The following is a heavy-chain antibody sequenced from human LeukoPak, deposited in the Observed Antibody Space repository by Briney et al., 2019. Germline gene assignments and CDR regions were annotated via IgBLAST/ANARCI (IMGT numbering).Heavy chain of an antibody. CDR1: GFTFSSYG. D-gene: IGHD3-10*01. CDR3: AKDRVRGVIPHYYYYYMDV. V-gene: IGHV3-30*02. Sequence: GGSLRLSCAASGFTFSSYGMHWVRQAPGKGLEWVAFIRYDGSNKYYADPVKGRFTISRDNSKNTLYLQMNSLRAEDTAVYYCAKDRVRGVIPHYYYYYMDVWGKGTTVTVSS. J-gene: IGHJ6*03. CDR2: IRYDGSNK.